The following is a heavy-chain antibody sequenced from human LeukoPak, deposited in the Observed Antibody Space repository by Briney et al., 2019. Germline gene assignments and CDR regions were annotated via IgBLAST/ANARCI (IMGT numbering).Heavy chain of an antibody. V-gene: IGHV3-48*01. CDR2: ISSSSSTI. J-gene: IGHJ4*02. CDR3: ARFEGDPFDY. CDR1: GFTFSSYS. D-gene: IGHD2-21*02. Sequence: PGGSLRLSCAASGFTFSSYSMNWVRQAPGKGLEWVSYISSSSSTIYYADSVKGRFTISRDNAKNSLYLQMNSLRAEDTAVYYCARFEGDPFDYWGQGTLVTVSS.